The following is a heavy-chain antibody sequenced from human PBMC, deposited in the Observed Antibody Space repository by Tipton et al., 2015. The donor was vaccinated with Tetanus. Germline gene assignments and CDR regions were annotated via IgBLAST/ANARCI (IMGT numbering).Heavy chain of an antibody. V-gene: IGHV4-31*03. CDR1: GGSISTGGYY. Sequence: TLSLTCTVSGGSISTGGYYWSWLRQHTGKGLEWIAYIHFTGNTYYNPSLKSRTTISVDTSKNQFSLKLNSVTAADTAVYYCARDPRVRSWYAGQSNYNYFGIDVWGQGTTVTVSS. CDR3: ARDPRVRSWYAGQSNYNYFGIDV. CDR2: IHFTGNT. J-gene: IGHJ6*02. D-gene: IGHD6-13*01.